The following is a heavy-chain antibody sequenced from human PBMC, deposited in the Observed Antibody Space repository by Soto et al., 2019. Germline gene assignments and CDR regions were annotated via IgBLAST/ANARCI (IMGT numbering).Heavy chain of an antibody. Sequence: SETLSLTSTVSGGSISSGDYYWSWIRQPPGKGLEWIGYIYYSGSTYYNPSLKSRVTISVDTSKNQFSLKLSSVTAADTAVYYCARGYFTMVRGVIGWFDPWGQGTLVTVSS. V-gene: IGHV4-30-4*01. CDR2: IYYSGST. CDR3: ARGYFTMVRGVIGWFDP. J-gene: IGHJ5*02. D-gene: IGHD3-10*01. CDR1: GGSISSGDYY.